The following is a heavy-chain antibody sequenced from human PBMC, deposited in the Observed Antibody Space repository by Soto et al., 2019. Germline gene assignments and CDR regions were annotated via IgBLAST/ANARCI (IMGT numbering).Heavy chain of an antibody. CDR1: GYSVSSSDYY. J-gene: IGHJ6*02. CDR2: MFYSGLS. V-gene: IGHV4-39*01. Sequence: SETLSLTCSVSGYSVSSSDYYWAWIRQPPGKGLEWIGSMFYSGLSYYNPSLKSRVTLSVDTSKNQFSVRLNSVTAADTAVYYCAPLTVSLSGPYGIHVWGQGTTVIVSS. CDR3: APLTVSLSGPYGIHV. D-gene: IGHD2-15*01.